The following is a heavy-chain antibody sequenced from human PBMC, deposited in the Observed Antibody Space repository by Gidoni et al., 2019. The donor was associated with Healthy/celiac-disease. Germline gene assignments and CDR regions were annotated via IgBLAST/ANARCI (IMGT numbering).Heavy chain of an antibody. D-gene: IGHD3-3*01. CDR3: AHRYYDFWLGMDV. Sequence: ALIYWNDDNRYSPSLKSRLTITKDSSKNQVVLTMTNMAPVDTATYYCAHRYYDFWLGMDVWGQGTTVTVSS. CDR2: IYWNDDN. J-gene: IGHJ6*02. V-gene: IGHV2-5*01.